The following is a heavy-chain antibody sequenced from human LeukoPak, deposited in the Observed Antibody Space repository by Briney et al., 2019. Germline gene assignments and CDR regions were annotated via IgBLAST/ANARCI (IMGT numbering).Heavy chain of an antibody. D-gene: IGHD4-11*01. CDR2: IYTSGST. CDR3: ARVLGSNPFDY. CDR1: GGSISSGSYY. Sequence: SETLSLTCTVSGGSISSGSYYWSWIRQPAGKGLEWIGRIYTSGSTNYNPSPKSRVTISVDTSKNKFSLKLSSVTAADTAVYYCARVLGSNPFDYWGQGTLVTVSS. V-gene: IGHV4-61*02. J-gene: IGHJ4*02.